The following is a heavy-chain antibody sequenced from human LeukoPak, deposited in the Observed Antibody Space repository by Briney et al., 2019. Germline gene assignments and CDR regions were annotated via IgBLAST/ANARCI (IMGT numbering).Heavy chain of an antibody. D-gene: IGHD3-10*01. CDR2: ISYDGSNK. V-gene: IGHV3-30-3*01. Sequence: SGGSLRLSCAASGFTFSSYAMQWARQAPGKGLEWVAVISYDGSNKYYADSVKGRFTISRDNSKNTLYLQMNSLRAEDTAVYYCAHSGPYYYYGMDVWGQGTTVTVSS. CDR1: GFTFSSYA. J-gene: IGHJ6*02. CDR3: AHSGPYYYYGMDV.